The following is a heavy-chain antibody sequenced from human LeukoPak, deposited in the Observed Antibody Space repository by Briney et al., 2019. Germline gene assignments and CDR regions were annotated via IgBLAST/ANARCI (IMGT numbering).Heavy chain of an antibody. D-gene: IGHD3-16*01. V-gene: IGHV3-23*01. CDR3: AKLGTPGTMITLREDY. Sequence: GGSLRLSCAASGFTFSSYAMSWVRQAPGKGLEWVSAISGSGGSTYYADSVKGRFTISRDNSKNTLYLQMNSLRAEDTAVYYCAKLGTPGTMITLREDYWGQGTLVTVSS. J-gene: IGHJ4*02. CDR1: GFTFSSYA. CDR2: ISGSGGST.